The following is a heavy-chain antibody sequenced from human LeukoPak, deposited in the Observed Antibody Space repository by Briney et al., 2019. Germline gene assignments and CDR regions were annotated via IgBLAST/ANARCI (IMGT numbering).Heavy chain of an antibody. CDR3: ARGGPGRDY. CDR2: IKQDGSEK. Sequence: PGGSLRLSCAASGFTFSSYWTSWVRQAPGKGLEWVANIKQDGSEKYYVDSVKGRFTISRDNAKNSLYLQMNSLRAEDTAVYYCARGGPGRDYWGQGTLVTVSS. CDR1: GFTFSSYW. V-gene: IGHV3-7*01. D-gene: IGHD1-26*01. J-gene: IGHJ4*02.